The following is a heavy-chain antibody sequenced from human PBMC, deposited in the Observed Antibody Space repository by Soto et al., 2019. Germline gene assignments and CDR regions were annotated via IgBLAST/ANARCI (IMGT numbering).Heavy chain of an antibody. CDR1: GFTVSSYA. V-gene: IGHV3-23*01. CDR2: ISGSGGST. D-gene: IGHD2-15*01. Sequence: GGSLRLSCAASGFTVSSYAMSWVRQAPGKGLEWVSAISGSGGSTYYADSVKGRFTISRDNSKNTLYLQMNSLRAEDTAVYYCAKVSPSIVVVVAAKTQAYFEYWGQGTLVTVSS. CDR3: AKVSPSIVVVVAAKTQAYFEY. J-gene: IGHJ4*02.